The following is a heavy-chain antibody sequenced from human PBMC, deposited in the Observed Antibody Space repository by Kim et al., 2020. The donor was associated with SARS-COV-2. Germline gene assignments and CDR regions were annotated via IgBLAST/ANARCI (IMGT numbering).Heavy chain of an antibody. D-gene: IGHD4-17*01. CDR1: GDSISSSSYY. J-gene: IGHJ4*02. V-gene: IGHV4-39*01. CDR3: ANGGDYGDTHVGTQT. CDR2: IYYSGST. Sequence: SETLSLTCTVSGDSISSSSYYWGWIRQPPGKGLEWIGGIYYSGSTYYNPSLKSRVTISVDTSKNQFSLKLSSVTAADTAVYYCANGGDYGDTHVGTQTWGQGTLVTVSS.